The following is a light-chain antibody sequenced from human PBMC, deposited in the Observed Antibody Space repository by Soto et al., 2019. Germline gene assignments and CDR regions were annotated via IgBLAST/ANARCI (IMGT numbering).Light chain of an antibody. V-gene: IGKV3-15*01. CDR2: GVA. CDR1: QSVDYN. CDR3: QQYMTWLT. Sequence: EVVLTQSPATLSVSPGERVTLSCRASQSVDYNLAWYQQKPGQAPRLLIYGVATRATGIPARFSGSASGTEFTLTISSLQSEAFAIYYCQQYMTWLTFGGGTKVEIK. J-gene: IGKJ4*01.